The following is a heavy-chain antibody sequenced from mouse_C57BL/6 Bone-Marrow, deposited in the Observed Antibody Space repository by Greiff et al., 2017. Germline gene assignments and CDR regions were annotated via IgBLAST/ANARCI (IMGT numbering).Heavy chain of an antibody. J-gene: IGHJ2*01. CDR2: ISYDGSN. Sequence: VQLKESGPGLVKPSQSLSLTCSVTGYSITSGYYWNWIRQFPGNKLEWMGYISYDGSNKYNPSLKNRISITRDTSKNQFFLKLNSVTTEDTATYYCAREGYDGLFDYWGQGTTLTVSS. V-gene: IGHV3-6*01. CDR3: AREGYDGLFDY. D-gene: IGHD2-3*01. CDR1: GYSITSGYY.